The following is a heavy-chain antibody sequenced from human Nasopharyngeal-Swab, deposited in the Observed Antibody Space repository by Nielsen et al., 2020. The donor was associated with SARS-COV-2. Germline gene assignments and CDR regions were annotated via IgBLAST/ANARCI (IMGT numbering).Heavy chain of an antibody. CDR3: ARGRNSVGGFFDF. V-gene: IGHV4-59*01. CDR2: VTHSGST. J-gene: IGHJ4*02. D-gene: IGHD1-26*01. Sequence: SETLSLTCSVSGDSMSGNYWTWIRQPPGEGLEWIGSVTHSGSTTYNPSLKSRVTVSETTSKGKFFLTLTSVTAEDTAVYYCARGRNSVGGFFDFWGQGIQVVVS. CDR1: GDSMSGNY.